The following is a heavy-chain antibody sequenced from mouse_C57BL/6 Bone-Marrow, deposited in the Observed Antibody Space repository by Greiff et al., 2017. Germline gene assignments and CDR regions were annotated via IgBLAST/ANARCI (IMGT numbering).Heavy chain of an antibody. V-gene: IGHV1-81*01. Sequence: VQLQQSGAELARPGASVKLSCKASGYTFTSYGISWVKQRTGQGLEWIGEIYPRSGNTYYNEKFKGKATLTADKSSSTAYRELRSLTSEDSAVYFWARGLRYRDWYFDVWGTGTTVTVSS. CDR2: IYPRSGNT. CDR1: GYTFTSYG. D-gene: IGHD1-1*01. J-gene: IGHJ1*03. CDR3: ARGLRYRDWYFDV.